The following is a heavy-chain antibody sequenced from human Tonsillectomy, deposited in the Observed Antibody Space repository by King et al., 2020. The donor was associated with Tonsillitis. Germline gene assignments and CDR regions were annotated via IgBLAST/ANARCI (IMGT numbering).Heavy chain of an antibody. J-gene: IGHJ4*02. D-gene: IGHD2-21*01. CDR1: GFTFSTYG. CDR3: ARDSCGGDCYYFDY. V-gene: IGHV3-33*01. Sequence: VQLVESGGGVVQPGRSLRLSCAASGFTFSTYGMHWVRQAPGKGLEWVAVIWYDGSNKYYADSVKGRFTISRDNSKNTLYLQMKSLRAEDTAIYYCARDSCGGDCYYFDYWGQGTLVTVSS. CDR2: IWYDGSNK.